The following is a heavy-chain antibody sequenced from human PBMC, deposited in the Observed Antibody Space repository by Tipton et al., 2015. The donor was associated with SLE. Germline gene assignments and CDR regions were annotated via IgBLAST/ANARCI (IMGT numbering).Heavy chain of an antibody. J-gene: IGHJ3*02. D-gene: IGHD1-26*01. CDR2: IYTSGTT. CDR1: GGSVTSYY. CDR3: ARTLGAIAHTVYDAFDI. Sequence: TLSLTCSVSGGSVTSYYWTWIRQPPGKGLEWIGYIYTSGTTKYSPSLRGRVTMSVDASKNQFSLRLTSVTAADTAVYYCARTLGAIAHTVYDAFDIWGQGKMVTVSS. V-gene: IGHV4-4*08.